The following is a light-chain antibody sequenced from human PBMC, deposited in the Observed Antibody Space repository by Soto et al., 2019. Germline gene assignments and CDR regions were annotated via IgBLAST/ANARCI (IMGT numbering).Light chain of an antibody. J-gene: IGLJ2*01. CDR3: QSYDSSLSGSVV. CDR2: GNS. CDR1: SSNIGAGYD. Sequence: QSVLTQPPSVSGAPGQRVTISCTGSSSNIGAGYDVHWYQQLPGTAPKLLIYGNSNRPSGVPDRFSGSKSGTXASXAITGLQAEDEADYYCQSYDSSLSGSVVFGGGTKLTVL. V-gene: IGLV1-40*01.